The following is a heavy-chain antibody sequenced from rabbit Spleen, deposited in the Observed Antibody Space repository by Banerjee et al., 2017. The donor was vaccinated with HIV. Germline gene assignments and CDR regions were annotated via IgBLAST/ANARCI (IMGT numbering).Heavy chain of an antibody. CDR3: TRDDGSSFSSYGMDL. CDR2: IAGSSSGFT. CDR1: GFSFSSSDY. Sequence: QSLEESGGGLVQPEGSLALTCKASGFSFSSSDYICWVRQAPGKGLEWISCIAGSSSGFTYSATWAKGRFTISKTSSTTVTLQMTSLTAADTATYFCTRDDGSSFSSYGMDLWGPGHPGHRL. V-gene: IGHV1S40*01. J-gene: IGHJ6*01. D-gene: IGHD8-1*01.